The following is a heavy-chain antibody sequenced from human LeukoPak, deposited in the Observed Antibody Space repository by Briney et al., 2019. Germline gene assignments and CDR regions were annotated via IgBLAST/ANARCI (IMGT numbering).Heavy chain of an antibody. V-gene: IGHV3-7*01. D-gene: IGHD3-22*01. CDR3: AGGRGWLVDY. J-gene: IGHJ4*02. Sequence: PGGSLRLSCAASGFTFSSYWMNWVRQAPGKGLEWVANIKQDGTEKLYVDSVKGRFTIFRDNAKNSLYLQMNSLRAEDTAVYFCAGGRGWLVDYWGQGTRVTVSS. CDR2: IKQDGTEK. CDR1: GFTFSSYW.